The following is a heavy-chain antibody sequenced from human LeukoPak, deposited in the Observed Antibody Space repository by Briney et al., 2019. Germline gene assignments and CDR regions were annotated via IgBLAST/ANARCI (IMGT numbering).Heavy chain of an antibody. Sequence: PSETLSLTCTVSGGSISSSSYYWGWIRQPPGKGLEWIGSIYYSGSTYYNPSLKSRVTISVDTSKNQFSLKLSSVTAADTAVYYCARHVSSSWKRSFDYWGQGTLVTVSS. CDR1: GGSISSSSYY. V-gene: IGHV4-39*01. CDR3: ARHVSSSWKRSFDY. CDR2: IYYSGST. J-gene: IGHJ4*02. D-gene: IGHD6-13*01.